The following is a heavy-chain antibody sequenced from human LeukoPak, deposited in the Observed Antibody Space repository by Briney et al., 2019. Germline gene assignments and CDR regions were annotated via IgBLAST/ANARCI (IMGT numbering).Heavy chain of an antibody. CDR1: GYSISNGYF. CDR3: ARFSGYCSAHSCYPAY. D-gene: IGHD2-15*01. V-gene: IGHV4-38-2*02. Sequence: PSETLSLTCTVSGYSISNGYFWGWIRQSPGKGLERSGSNYHSGSTYYTPSLKSRVPTSVDTSNNLLPLKLTSVTAADTAVYYCARFSGYCSAHSCYPAYWGQGTLVSVSS. CDR2: NYHSGST. J-gene: IGHJ4*02.